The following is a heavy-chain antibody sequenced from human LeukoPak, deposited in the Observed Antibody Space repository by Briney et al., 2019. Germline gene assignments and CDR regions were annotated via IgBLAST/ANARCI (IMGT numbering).Heavy chain of an antibody. Sequence: GGSLRLSCAASGFTFSSYAMSWVRQAPGKGLEWEAVISYDGTNKYYADSVKGRFTISRDNSKNTLYLQMDSLRTEDTAVYYCARVELYASGWYGSIDYWGRGTLVAVSS. CDR2: ISYDGTNK. V-gene: IGHV3-30*03. J-gene: IGHJ4*02. CDR3: ARVELYASGWYGSIDY. D-gene: IGHD6-19*01. CDR1: GFTFSSYA.